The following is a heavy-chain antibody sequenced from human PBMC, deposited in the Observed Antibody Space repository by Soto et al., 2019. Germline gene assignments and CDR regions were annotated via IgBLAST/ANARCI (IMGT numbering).Heavy chain of an antibody. V-gene: IGHV3-30*18. J-gene: IGHJ6*02. CDR1: GGTCISYG. CDR3: AKDSPWYYDFWSGYYRVSDYYYGMDV. CDR2: ISYDGSNK. D-gene: IGHD3-3*01. Sequence: VGSLRHSCAASGGTCISYGMRWVRQAPGKGLEWVAVISYDGSNKYYADSVKGRFTISRDNSKNTLYLQMNSLRAEDTAVYYCAKDSPWYYDFWSGYYRVSDYYYGMDVWGQGTTVTVSS.